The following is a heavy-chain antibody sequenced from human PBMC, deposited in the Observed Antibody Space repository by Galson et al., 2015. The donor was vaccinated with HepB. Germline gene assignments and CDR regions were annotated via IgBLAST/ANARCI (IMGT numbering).Heavy chain of an antibody. D-gene: IGHD3-16*01. J-gene: IGHJ6*02. V-gene: IGHV3-23*01. CDR2: ISNRGGST. CDR3: ARLGRGSGGSYGMDV. CDR1: GVTFSDYG. Sequence: SLRLSCAAAGVTFSDYGMSWVRQAPGKGLAWVASISNRGGSTSYADSVKGRFTIYRDKFKTTVDLEMNSVRVDATAIYYCARLGRGSGGSYGMDVWGQGTTVTVSS.